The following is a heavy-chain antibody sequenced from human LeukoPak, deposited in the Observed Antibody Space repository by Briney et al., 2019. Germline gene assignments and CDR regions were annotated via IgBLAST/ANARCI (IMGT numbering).Heavy chain of an antibody. J-gene: IGHJ5*02. CDR1: GGTFSSYA. V-gene: IGHV1-69*01. CDR3: ARDGLSATVSSYNWFDP. CDR2: IIPIFGTA. Sequence: SVKVSCKASGGTFSSYAISWVRQAPGQGLEWMGGIIPIFGTANYAQKFQGRITITADESTSAAYMELSSLRSEDTAVYYCARDGLSATVSSYNWFDPWGQGTLVTVSS. D-gene: IGHD4-11*01.